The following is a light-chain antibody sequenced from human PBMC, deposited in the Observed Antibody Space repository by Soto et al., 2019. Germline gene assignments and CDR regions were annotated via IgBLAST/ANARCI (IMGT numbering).Light chain of an antibody. Sequence: EIVLTQSPGTLSLSPGERVTLSCRASQSVSRSYLAWYQQNPGQAPRLLIYGASSRATGIPDRFSGSGSGTDFNLTISRLEPEHVAVYFCQQHSSSPRTFGQGTKVEIK. CDR1: QSVSRSY. CDR3: QQHSSSPRT. J-gene: IGKJ1*01. V-gene: IGKV3-20*01. CDR2: GAS.